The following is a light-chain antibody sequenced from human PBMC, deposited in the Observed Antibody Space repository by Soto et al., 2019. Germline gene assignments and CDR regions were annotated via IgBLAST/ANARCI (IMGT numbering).Light chain of an antibody. CDR3: SSYTSSSTLP. J-gene: IGLJ1*01. V-gene: IGLV2-14*01. Sequence: QSALTQPASVSGSPGQSITISCTGTSSDVGGYNYVAWYQQHPGKAPKLMIYEVSNRPSGVSNRFSGSKSGNTASLTISGLQAEDEADHYCSSYTSSSTLPFGTGTKLTVL. CDR2: EVS. CDR1: SSDVGGYNY.